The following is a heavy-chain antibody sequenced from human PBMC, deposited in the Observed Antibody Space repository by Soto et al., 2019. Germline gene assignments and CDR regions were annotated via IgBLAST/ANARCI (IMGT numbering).Heavy chain of an antibody. J-gene: IGHJ4*02. CDR1: GFTFSNYP. V-gene: IGHV3-23*01. Sequence: EVQLLESGGGLVQPGGSLRLSCAGTGFTFSNYPMSWVRQAPGKGLYWVSGISASGDDTYYGDSVKVRLTISRDNSKNTLYLQMNSLIPEDTAVYYCAKRDYGDYGARDWGQGTLVTVSS. CDR2: ISASGDDT. CDR3: AKRDYGDYGARD. D-gene: IGHD4-17*01.